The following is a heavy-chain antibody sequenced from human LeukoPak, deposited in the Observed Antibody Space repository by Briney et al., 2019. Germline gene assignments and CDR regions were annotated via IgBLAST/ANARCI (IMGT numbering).Heavy chain of an antibody. D-gene: IGHD6-19*01. J-gene: IGHJ4*02. CDR3: ARVYLERLTAGYFDH. Sequence: GGSLRLSCAASGFTFSIYAMSWVRQAPGKGLEWVSAISGSGGTAYYADSVKGRFTISRDNSKNTLYLQMNSLRDEDSAAYYCARVYLERLTAGYFDHWGQGTWVTVSP. V-gene: IGHV3-23*01. CDR2: ISGSGGTA. CDR1: GFTFSIYA.